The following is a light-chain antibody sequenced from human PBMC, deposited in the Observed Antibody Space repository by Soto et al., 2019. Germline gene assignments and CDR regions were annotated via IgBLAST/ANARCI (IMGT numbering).Light chain of an antibody. V-gene: IGKV1-39*01. CDR2: AAS. CDR1: QSISSY. Sequence: DIQMTQSPSSLSASVGDRVTITCRVSQSISSYLNWYQQKPGKAPKLLIHAASSLQSGVPSRFSGSGSGTDFTLTISSLQPEDFATYYCQQSSSTPLTFGGGTKVEIK. CDR3: QQSSSTPLT. J-gene: IGKJ4*01.